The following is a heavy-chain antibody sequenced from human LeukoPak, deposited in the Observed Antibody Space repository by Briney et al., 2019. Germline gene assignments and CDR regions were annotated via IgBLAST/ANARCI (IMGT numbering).Heavy chain of an antibody. D-gene: IGHD4-11*01. CDR3: ARGSVTTPYGMDV. CDR1: GFTFSSYA. CDR2: ISYDGSNK. V-gene: IGHV3-30-3*01. Sequence: GGSLRLSCAASGFTFSSYAMHWVRQAPGKGLEWVTIISYDGSNKYYADSVKGRFTISRDNSKNTLYLQMNSLRAEDTAVYYCARGSVTTPYGMDVWGQGTTVTVSS. J-gene: IGHJ6*02.